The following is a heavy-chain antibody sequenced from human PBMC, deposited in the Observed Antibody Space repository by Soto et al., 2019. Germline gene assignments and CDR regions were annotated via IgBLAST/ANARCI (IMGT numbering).Heavy chain of an antibody. Sequence: SETLSLTCSVSGGSISSNGYYWAWIRQHPGKGLEWIGYIYYSGTTYYNPSLKSRVSISTDTSKNQFFLKLNSVTAADTAVYYCARRAVNTGGRFDYWGQGTLVTVSS. J-gene: IGHJ4*02. D-gene: IGHD4-17*01. CDR3: ARRAVNTGGRFDY. CDR2: IYYSGTT. CDR1: GGSISSNGYY. V-gene: IGHV4-31*03.